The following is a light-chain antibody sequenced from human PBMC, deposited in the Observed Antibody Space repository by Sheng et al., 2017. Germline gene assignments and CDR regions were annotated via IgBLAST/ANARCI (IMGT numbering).Light chain of an antibody. CDR3: QQSASSPLT. J-gene: IGKJ4*01. Sequence: EIVLTQSPATLSLSPGERATLSCRASQSVGSYLAWYQQKPGQAPRLLIYGAFSRATGIPDRFSGSGSGTDFTLTISRLQPEDFAVYYCQQSASSPLTFGGGTKVEIK. CDR1: QSVGSY. CDR2: GAF. V-gene: IGKV3-20*01.